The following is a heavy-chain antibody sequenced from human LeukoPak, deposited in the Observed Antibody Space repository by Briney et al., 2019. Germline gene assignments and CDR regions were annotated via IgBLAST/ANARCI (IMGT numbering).Heavy chain of an antibody. J-gene: IGHJ4*02. CDR2: ISGSGGST. D-gene: IGHD4-23*01. V-gene: IGHV3-23*01. CDR1: GFTFSSYA. Sequence: GGSLRLSCAASGFTFSSYAMSWVRQAPGKGLEWVSAISGSGGSTYYADSVKGRFTISRDNSKNTLYLQMNSLRAEDTAVYYCAKSPPIYGGNSVRGPFDYWGQGTLVTVSS. CDR3: AKSPPIYGGNSVRGPFDY.